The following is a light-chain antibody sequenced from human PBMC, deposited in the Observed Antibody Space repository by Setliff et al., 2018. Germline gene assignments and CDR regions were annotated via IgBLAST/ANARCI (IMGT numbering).Light chain of an antibody. CDR2: DVS. V-gene: IGLV2-14*03. J-gene: IGLJ2*01. Sequence: QSALAQPASASGSPGQSITISCTGTSSDVGAYNYVSWYQRHPGEAPKLLLYDVSNRPSGMSNRFSGSKSGSTASLTITGLQAEDEADYFCSSYTSTRTVIFGGGTKSPS. CDR3: SSYTSTRTVI. CDR1: SSDVGAYNY.